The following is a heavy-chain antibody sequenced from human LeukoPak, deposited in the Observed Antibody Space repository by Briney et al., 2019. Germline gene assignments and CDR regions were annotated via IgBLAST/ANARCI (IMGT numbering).Heavy chain of an antibody. D-gene: IGHD3-10*01. CDR3: ARDLSYYGSGSYYKPYYYYMDV. CDR1: GYTFTGYY. V-gene: IGHV1-2*02. J-gene: IGHJ6*03. CDR2: INPNSGGT. Sequence: ASVKVSCKASGYTFTGYYMHCVRQAPGQGLEWMGWINPNSGGTNYAQKFQGRVTMTRDTSISTAYMELSRLRSDDTAVYYCARDLSYYGSGSYYKPYYYYMDVWGKGTTVTVSS.